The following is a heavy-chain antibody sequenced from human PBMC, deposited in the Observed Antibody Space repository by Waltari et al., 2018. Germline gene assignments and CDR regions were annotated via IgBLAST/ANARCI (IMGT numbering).Heavy chain of an antibody. V-gene: IGHV3-33*01. CDR1: GFTFSSHG. J-gene: IGHJ6*03. CDR3: ARAPYHYYMDV. CDR2: IWHDGSDK. Sequence: QVQVVESGGGVVQPGRSLRLSCAASGFTFSSHGMQWVRQAPGKGLEWIAVIWHDGSDKYYADSVKGRITISRDNSKNTLYLQMNSLRVEDTGVYYCARAPYHYYMDVWGKGTTVTVSS.